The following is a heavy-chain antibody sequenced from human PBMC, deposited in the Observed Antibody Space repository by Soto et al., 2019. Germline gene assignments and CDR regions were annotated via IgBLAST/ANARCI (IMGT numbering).Heavy chain of an antibody. CDR3: AKDWAYCGGDCYGRYYYYGMDV. CDR2: IPYDGSNK. D-gene: IGHD2-21*02. V-gene: IGHV3-30*18. Sequence: QVQLVESGGGVVQPGRSLRLSCAASGFTFSSYGMYWVRQAPGKGLEWVAVIPYDGSNKYYADSVKGRFTISRDNSKNTLYLQMNSLRAEDTAVYYCAKDWAYCGGDCYGRYYYYGMDVWGQGTTVTVSS. CDR1: GFTFSSYG. J-gene: IGHJ6*02.